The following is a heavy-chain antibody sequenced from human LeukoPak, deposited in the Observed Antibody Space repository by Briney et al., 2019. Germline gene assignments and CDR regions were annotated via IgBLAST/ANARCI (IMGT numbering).Heavy chain of an antibody. CDR1: GFTFSSCW. CDR3: ARGAAAAGTALFDY. CDR2: IKEDGSEM. V-gene: IGHV3-7*04. Sequence: PGGSLKLSCAASGFTFSSCWMSWVRQAPGKGLEWVANIKEDGSEMYYVDSVKGRFTISRDNAKNSLYLQMSSLRAEDTAVYYCARGAAAAGTALFDYWGQGTLVTVSS. D-gene: IGHD6-13*01. J-gene: IGHJ4*02.